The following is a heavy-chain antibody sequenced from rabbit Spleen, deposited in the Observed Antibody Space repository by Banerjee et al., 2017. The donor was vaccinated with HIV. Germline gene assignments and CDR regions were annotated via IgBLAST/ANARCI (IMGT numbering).Heavy chain of an antibody. CDR1: GVSFSSSSY. Sequence: QSLEESGGDLVKPGASLTLTCTASGVSFSSSSYMCWVRQAPGKGLEWIACIDTGSSGFTYFATWAKGRFTCSKTSSTTVILQMTRLTAADTATYFCARDTGTSFSSYGMDLWGPGTLVTVS. V-gene: IGHV1S40*01. CDR3: ARDTGTSFSSYGMDL. D-gene: IGHD7-1*01. CDR2: IDTGSSGFT. J-gene: IGHJ6*01.